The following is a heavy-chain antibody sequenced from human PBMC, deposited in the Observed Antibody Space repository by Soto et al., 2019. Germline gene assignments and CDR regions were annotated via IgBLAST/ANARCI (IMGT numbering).Heavy chain of an antibody. CDR3: ARDERKTCLSSTCYYFDY. CDR2: TSANNDDT. V-gene: IGHV1-18*04. Sequence: ASVKVPCKASGYTFSRYGISWVRQAPGQGLEWMAWTSANNDDTNYAEKLQGRVALTTDVSTGTAYMELWSLRSDDTAVYYCARDERKTCLSSTCYYFDYWGQGPPVTVSS. CDR1: GYTFSRYG. J-gene: IGHJ4*02. D-gene: IGHD2-2*01.